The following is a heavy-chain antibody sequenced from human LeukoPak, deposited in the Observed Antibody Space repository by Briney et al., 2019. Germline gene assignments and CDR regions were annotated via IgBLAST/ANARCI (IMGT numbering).Heavy chain of an antibody. D-gene: IGHD5-12*01. J-gene: IGHJ6*02. Sequence: SETLSLTCTVSGGSISSYYWNWIRQPPGKGLEWNGYIYYRGSTNYNPSLRSRVTISVDTSKNQFSLKLSSVTAADTAVYYCARGVAFYYYYGMDVWGQGTTVTVSS. CDR3: ARGVAFYYYYGMDV. V-gene: IGHV4-59*12. CDR2: IYYRGST. CDR1: GGSISSYY.